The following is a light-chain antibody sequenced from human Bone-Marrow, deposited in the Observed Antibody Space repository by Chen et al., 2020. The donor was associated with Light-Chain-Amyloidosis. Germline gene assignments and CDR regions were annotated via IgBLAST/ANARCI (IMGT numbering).Light chain of an antibody. CDR1: DLPTKY. Sequence: SYELTQPPSVSVSPGQTARITCSGDDLPTKYAYWYQQKPGQAPVLVIHRDTERPSGISERFSVSSSGTTATLTISGVQAEDEADYHCQSADSSGTYEVIFGRGTKLTVL. V-gene: IGLV3-25*03. J-gene: IGLJ2*01. CDR3: QSADSSGTYEVI. CDR2: RDT.